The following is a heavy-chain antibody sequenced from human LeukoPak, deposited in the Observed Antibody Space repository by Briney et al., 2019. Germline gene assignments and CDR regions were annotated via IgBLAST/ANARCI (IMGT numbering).Heavy chain of an antibody. J-gene: IGHJ3*02. CDR3: ARDRPPAYYYDSSGYGAFDI. V-gene: IGHV3-7*01. CDR1: GFTFSSYW. D-gene: IGHD3-22*01. Sequence: GGSLRLSCAASGFTFSSYWMSWVRQAPGKGLEWVANIKQDGSEKYYVDSVKGRFTISKDNSKNSLYLQMNSLGAEDTAVYYCARDRPPAYYYDSSGYGAFDIWGQGTMVTVSS. CDR2: IKQDGSEK.